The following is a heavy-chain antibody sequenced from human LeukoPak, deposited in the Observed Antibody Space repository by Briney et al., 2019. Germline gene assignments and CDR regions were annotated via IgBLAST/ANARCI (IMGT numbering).Heavy chain of an antibody. D-gene: IGHD2-2*01. CDR1: GDSITSYY. CDR2: ISSGGTT. V-gene: IGHV4-4*07. J-gene: IGHJ5*02. Sequence: SETLSLTCTVSGDSITSYYWSWIRQPAGKALEWIGRISSGGTTKYNPSLSSRVTMSVDTSKNQFSLKLNSVTAADTAVYYCARGGYYCSSASCYAWFDPWGQGTLVIVSS. CDR3: ARGGYYCSSASCYAWFDP.